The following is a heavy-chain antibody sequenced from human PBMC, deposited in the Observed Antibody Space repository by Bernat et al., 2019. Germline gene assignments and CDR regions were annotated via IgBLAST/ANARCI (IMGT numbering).Heavy chain of an antibody. Sequence: EVQLVESGGGLVQPGRSLRLSCTASGFTFGDYAMSWVRQAPGKGLEWVGFIRSKAYGGTTEYAASVKGRFTISRDDSKSIAYLQMNSLKTEDTAVYYCTRNDYYGSGSYDYYYYYMDVWGKGTTVTVSS. CDR3: TRNDYYGSGSYDYYYYYMDV. CDR1: GFTFGDYA. D-gene: IGHD3-10*01. CDR2: IRSKAYGGTT. V-gene: IGHV3-49*04. J-gene: IGHJ6*03.